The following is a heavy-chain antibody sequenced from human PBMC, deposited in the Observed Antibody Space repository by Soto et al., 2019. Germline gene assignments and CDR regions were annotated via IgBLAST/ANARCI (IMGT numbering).Heavy chain of an antibody. V-gene: IGHV3-30*03. Sequence: GSLRLSCAASVFTFSHYGIHWVRQAPGKGLEWLAVISYDGSNKHYADSVKGRFTVSRDNSKNTLYLQMNSLRAEDTAVYFCVRYSGKYQGPIDYWGQGTLVTVSS. J-gene: IGHJ4*02. CDR1: VFTFSHYG. CDR3: VRYSGKYQGPIDY. D-gene: IGHD1-26*01. CDR2: ISYDGSNK.